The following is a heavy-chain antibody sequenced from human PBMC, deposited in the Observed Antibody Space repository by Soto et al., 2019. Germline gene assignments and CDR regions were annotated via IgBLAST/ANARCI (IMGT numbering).Heavy chain of an antibody. D-gene: IGHD3-16*01. Sequence: VWSLRLSCAASGFTFRHYSMHWVRQAPGKGLEWVAYISTSSSPRYYADSVKGRFTISRDNDRKSIYLEMSSLRDEDTAMYYWAREALQYYDSDGCHACWGPGTRVTVSS. CDR3: AREALQYYDSDGCHAC. CDR2: ISTSSSPR. J-gene: IGHJ4*02. CDR1: GFTFRHYS. V-gene: IGHV3-48*02.